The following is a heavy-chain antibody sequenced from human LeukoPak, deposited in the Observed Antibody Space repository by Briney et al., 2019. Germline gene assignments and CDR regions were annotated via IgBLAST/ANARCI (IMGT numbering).Heavy chain of an antibody. Sequence: GGSLRLSCSASGFTFTSFAMHWVRQAPGKGLECVSSISSNGGTTYYADSVEGRFSISRDNSKNTLYLQMSSLRPEDTAVYFCVKGYSSNYYSSLDPWGQGTLVTVSS. CDR2: ISSNGGTT. CDR3: VKGYSSNYYSSLDP. J-gene: IGHJ5*02. V-gene: IGHV3-64D*09. D-gene: IGHD3-22*01. CDR1: GFTFTSFA.